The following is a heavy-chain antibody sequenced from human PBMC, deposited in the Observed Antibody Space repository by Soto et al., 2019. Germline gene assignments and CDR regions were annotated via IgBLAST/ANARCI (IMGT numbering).Heavy chain of an antibody. CDR3: ERQIPTSSSWNY. V-gene: IGHV1-8*01. CDR2: MNPNSGNT. Sequence: QVQLVQSGAEVKKPGASVKVSCKASGYTFTSYDIKWVRQATGQGLEWMGWMNPNSGNTGYAQKFQGRVTMYRNTSISTAYMELSSLRYEDTAVYYCERQIPTSSSWNYWGQGTLVIVSS. D-gene: IGHD6-13*01. J-gene: IGHJ4*02. CDR1: GYTFTSYD.